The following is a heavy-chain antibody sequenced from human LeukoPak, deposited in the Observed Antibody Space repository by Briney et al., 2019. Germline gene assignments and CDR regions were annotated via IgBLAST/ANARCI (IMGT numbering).Heavy chain of an antibody. Sequence: PSETLSLTCTVSGCSISSGYYWGWIRQPPGKGLEWIGSIYHGGSTYYNPSLKSRVTISVDTSKNQFSLKLSSVTAADTAVYYCARELRYDNSDSGAFWGQGTVVTVSS. V-gene: IGHV4-38-2*02. CDR1: GCSISSGYY. CDR2: IYHGGST. D-gene: IGHD3-22*01. J-gene: IGHJ3*01. CDR3: ARELRYDNSDSGAF.